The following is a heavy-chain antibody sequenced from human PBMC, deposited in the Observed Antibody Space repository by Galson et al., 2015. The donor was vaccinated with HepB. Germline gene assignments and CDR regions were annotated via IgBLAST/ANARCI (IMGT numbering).Heavy chain of an antibody. Sequence: LSLTCTVSGGSISSGNFYWSWIRQLPGKGLEWIGYIHYSGITYYNPSLKSRVAMSEDTSKSQISLKLSSVIAADTAVYYCARSGGIYYYYMDVWGKGTAVTVSS. D-gene: IGHD1-26*01. CDR2: IHYSGIT. J-gene: IGHJ6*03. CDR1: GGSISSGNFY. CDR3: ARSGGIYYYYMDV. V-gene: IGHV4-31*03.